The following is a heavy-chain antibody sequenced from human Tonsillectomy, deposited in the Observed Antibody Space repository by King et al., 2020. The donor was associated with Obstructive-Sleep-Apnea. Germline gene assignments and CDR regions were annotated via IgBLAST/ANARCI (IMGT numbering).Heavy chain of an antibody. V-gene: IGHV3-30*18. D-gene: IGHD1-14*01. Sequence: VQLVESGGGVVQPGRSLRLSCAASGFTFSSYGMHWVRQAPGKGLEWVAVISYDASNKYYADSVKCRFTISRDNSKNTLYLQMNSLRAEDTAVYYCAKDRRGYGTTLDYWGQGTLVTVSS. CDR1: GFTFSSYG. CDR2: ISYDASNK. J-gene: IGHJ4*02. CDR3: AKDRRGYGTTLDY.